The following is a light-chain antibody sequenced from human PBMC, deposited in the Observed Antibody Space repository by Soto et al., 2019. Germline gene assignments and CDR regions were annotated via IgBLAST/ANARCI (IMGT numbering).Light chain of an antibody. CDR2: EVD. CDR1: SSDVGGYNY. CDR3: SSYVGSNNFPYV. J-gene: IGLJ1*01. Sequence: SVLSPPRSGSGSPGQSVTSSCTGTSSDVGGYNYVSWYQHHPGKAPRLIIYEVDERPSGVPDRFSGSKSGNTASLTVSGLQAEDEADYYCSSYVGSNNFPYVFGTGTKVTVL. V-gene: IGLV2-8*01.